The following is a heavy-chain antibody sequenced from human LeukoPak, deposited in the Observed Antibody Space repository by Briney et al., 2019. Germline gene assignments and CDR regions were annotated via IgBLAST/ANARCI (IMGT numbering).Heavy chain of an antibody. D-gene: IGHD4-23*01. Sequence: GGSLRLSCAASGFTFSSYGMHWVRQAPGKGLEWVAFIRYDGSNKYYADSVKGRFTISRDNSKNTLFLQMNSLRAEDTAVYYCATDPPSTVITPYYFDYWGQGTLVTVSS. J-gene: IGHJ4*02. V-gene: IGHV3-30*02. CDR1: GFTFSSYG. CDR2: IRYDGSNK. CDR3: ATDPPSTVITPYYFDY.